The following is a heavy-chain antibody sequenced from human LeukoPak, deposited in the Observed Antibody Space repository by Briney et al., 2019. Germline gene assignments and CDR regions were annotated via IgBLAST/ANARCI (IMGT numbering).Heavy chain of an antibody. J-gene: IGHJ4*02. D-gene: IGHD3-16*01. CDR2: INHSGST. CDR1: GGSFSGYY. CDR3: AREAFEESY. V-gene: IGHV4-34*01. Sequence: SETLSLTCAVYGGSFSGYYWSWIRQPPGKGLEWIGEINHSGSTNYNPSLKSRVTISVDTSKNQFSLKLSSVTAAGTAVYYCAREAFEESYWGQGTLVTVSS.